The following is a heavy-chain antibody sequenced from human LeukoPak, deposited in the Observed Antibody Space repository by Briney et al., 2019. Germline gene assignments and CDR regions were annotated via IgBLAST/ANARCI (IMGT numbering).Heavy chain of an antibody. Sequence: GASMRLSCAASGFTFSSYAMSWVRQAPGKGLEWVSAISGSGGSTYYADSVKGRFTISRDNSKNTLYLQMNSLRAEDTAVYYCAKLGHFNWFDPWGQGTLVTVSS. D-gene: IGHD3-3*02. V-gene: IGHV3-23*01. J-gene: IGHJ5*02. CDR3: AKLGHFNWFDP. CDR2: ISGSGGST. CDR1: GFTFSSYA.